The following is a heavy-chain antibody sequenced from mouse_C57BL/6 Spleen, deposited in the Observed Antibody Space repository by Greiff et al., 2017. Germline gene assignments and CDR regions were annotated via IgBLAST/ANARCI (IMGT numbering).Heavy chain of an antibody. J-gene: IGHJ1*03. V-gene: IGHV5-17*01. CDR2: ISSGSSTI. D-gene: IGHD2-5*01. CDR3: ARGSNYDAYWYFDV. Sequence: EVKLVESGGGLVKPGGSLKLSCAASGFTFSDYGMHWVRQAPEKGLEWVAYISSGSSTIYYADTVKGRFTISRDNAKNTLFLQMTSLRSEDTAMYYCARGSNYDAYWYFDVWGTGTTVTVSS. CDR1: GFTFSDYG.